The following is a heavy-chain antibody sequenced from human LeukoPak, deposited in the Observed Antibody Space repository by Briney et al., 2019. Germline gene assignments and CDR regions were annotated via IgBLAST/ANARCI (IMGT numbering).Heavy chain of an antibody. CDR1: GYTFTSYG. J-gene: IGHJ4*02. CDR2: ISAYNGNT. V-gene: IGHV1-18*01. D-gene: IGHD3-10*01. Sequence: ASVKVSCKASGYTFTSYGISWVRQAPGQGLEWMGWISAYNGNTNYAQKFQGRVTMTRDTSISTAYMELSRLRSDDTAVYYCARGSMVRGVILVIHYWGQGTLVTVSS. CDR3: ARGSMVRGVILVIHY.